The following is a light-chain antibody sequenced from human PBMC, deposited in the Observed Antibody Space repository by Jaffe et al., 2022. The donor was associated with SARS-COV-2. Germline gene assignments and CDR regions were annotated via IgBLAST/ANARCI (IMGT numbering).Light chain of an antibody. Sequence: QSVLTQPPSVSAAPGQKVTISCSGSNSNIGSNYVSWYQQLPGAAPKLLMYEDNRRPSEIADRFSGSKSGTSATLGVTGLQTGDEADYYCATWDSSLSAWVFGGGTKLTVL. V-gene: IGLV1-51*02. CDR3: ATWDSSLSAWV. J-gene: IGLJ3*02. CDR1: NSNIGSNY. CDR2: EDN.